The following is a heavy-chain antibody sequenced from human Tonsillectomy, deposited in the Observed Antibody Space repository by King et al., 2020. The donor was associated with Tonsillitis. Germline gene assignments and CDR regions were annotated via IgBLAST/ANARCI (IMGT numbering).Heavy chain of an antibody. D-gene: IGHD3-22*01. J-gene: IGHJ4*02. CDR1: GYIFTSNS. V-gene: IGHV1-18*04. CDR3: ERNYYDSTGFYYSIFDF. Sequence: QLVQSAAEVKKPGASVKVSCKASGYIFTSNSISWVRQAPGQGLEWMGWISVYYGNTSYAQKLQGRVTMTTDTSTSTAYMELRSLRSDDTAVYYCERNYYDSTGFYYSIFDFWGQGTLVTVSA. CDR2: ISVYYGNT.